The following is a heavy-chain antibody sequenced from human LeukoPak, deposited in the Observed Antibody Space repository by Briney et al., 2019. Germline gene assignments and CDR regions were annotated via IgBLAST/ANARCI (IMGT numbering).Heavy chain of an antibody. Sequence: GESLKISCKGSGYSFTSYWIGWVRQMPGKGLEWMGIIYPGDPDTRYSPSFQGQVTISADKSISTAYLQWSSLKASDTAMYYCARTRGVGYSGYDSPSDYWGQGTLVTVSS. CDR1: GYSFTSYW. CDR2: IYPGDPDT. V-gene: IGHV5-51*01. J-gene: IGHJ4*02. CDR3: ARTRGVGYSGYDSPSDY. D-gene: IGHD5-12*01.